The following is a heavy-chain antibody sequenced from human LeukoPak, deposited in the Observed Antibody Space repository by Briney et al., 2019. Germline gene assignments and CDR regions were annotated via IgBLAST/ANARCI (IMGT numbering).Heavy chain of an antibody. Sequence: GGSLRLSCAASGFTFSSYAMSWVRRAPGKGLEWVSAISGSGGSTYYADSVKGRFTISRDNSKNTLYLQMNSLRAEDTAVYYCARLSSGSYYRSNNWFDPWGQGTLVTVSS. D-gene: IGHD3-10*01. CDR2: ISGSGGST. V-gene: IGHV3-23*01. CDR1: GFTFSSYA. CDR3: ARLSSGSYYRSNNWFDP. J-gene: IGHJ5*02.